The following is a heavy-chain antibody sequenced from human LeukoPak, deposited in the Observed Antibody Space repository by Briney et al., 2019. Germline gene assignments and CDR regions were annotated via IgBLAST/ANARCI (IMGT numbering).Heavy chain of an antibody. J-gene: IGHJ4*02. CDR1: GFTFSTYW. V-gene: IGHV3-7*04. Sequence: GGSLRLSCAASGFTFSTYWMTWVRQAPGKGLEWVANINQDGTEKNYVDSVKGRFTISRDNAKNLLYLQMNSLRAEDAAVYYCARNMGDYWGQGTLVTVSS. D-gene: IGHD2/OR15-2a*01. CDR2: INQDGTEK. CDR3: ARNMGDY.